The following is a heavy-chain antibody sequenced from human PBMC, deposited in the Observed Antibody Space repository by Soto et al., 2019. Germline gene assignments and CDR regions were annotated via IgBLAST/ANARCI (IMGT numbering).Heavy chain of an antibody. CDR3: ARHSVGYYGSGSYYGNWFDP. J-gene: IGHJ5*02. V-gene: IGHV4-39*01. Sequence: SETLSLTCTVSGGSISSSSYYWGWIRQPPGKGLEWIGSIYYSGSTYYNPSLKSRVTISVDTSKNQFSPKLSSVTAADTAVYYCARHSVGYYGSGSYYGNWFDPWGQGTLVTVSS. CDR2: IYYSGST. CDR1: GGSISSSSYY. D-gene: IGHD3-10*01.